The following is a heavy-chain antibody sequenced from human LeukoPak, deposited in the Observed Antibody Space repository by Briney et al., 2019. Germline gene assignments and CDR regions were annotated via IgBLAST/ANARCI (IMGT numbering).Heavy chain of an antibody. D-gene: IGHD1/OR15-1a*01. CDR1: GYTFTGYY. V-gene: IGHV1-2*02. CDR2: IKTNSGGA. CDR3: ARGEGTAPFDY. Sequence: AASVKVSCKASGYTFTGYYMHWVRQAPGQGLEWMGWIKTNSGGANYAQKFQGRVTMTRDTSINTDYMELSRLRSEDTAVYYCARGEGTAPFDYWGQGTLVTVSS. J-gene: IGHJ4*02.